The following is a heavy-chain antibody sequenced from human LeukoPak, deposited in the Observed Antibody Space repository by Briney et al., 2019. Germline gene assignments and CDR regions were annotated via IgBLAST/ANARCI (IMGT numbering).Heavy chain of an antibody. J-gene: IGHJ4*02. CDR2: INHSGST. CDR3: ARADSSGYFDY. D-gene: IGHD3-22*01. V-gene: IGHV4-34*01. CDR1: GGSFSGYY. Sequence: SETLSLTCAVYGGSFSGYYWSWIRQPPEKGLEWIGEINHSGSTNYNPSLKSRVTISVDTSKNQFSLKLSSVTAADTAVYYCARADSSGYFDYWGQGTLVTVSS.